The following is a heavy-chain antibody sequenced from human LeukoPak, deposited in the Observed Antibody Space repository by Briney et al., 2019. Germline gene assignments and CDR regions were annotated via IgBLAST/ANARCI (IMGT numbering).Heavy chain of an antibody. CDR2: INPNSGAT. CDR1: GYTFTGYY. D-gene: IGHD3-9*01. Sequence: ASVKVSCKASGYTFTGYYMHWVRQAPGQGLEWMGWINPNSGATNYAQKFQGRVTMTRDTSISTAYMELSRLRSDDTAVYYCARDRYFDWLLEGYNWFDPWGQGTLVTVSS. J-gene: IGHJ5*02. V-gene: IGHV1-2*02. CDR3: ARDRYFDWLLEGYNWFDP.